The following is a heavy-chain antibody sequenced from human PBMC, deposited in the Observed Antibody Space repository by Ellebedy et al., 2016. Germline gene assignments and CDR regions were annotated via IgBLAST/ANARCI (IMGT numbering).Heavy chain of an antibody. Sequence: SVKVSCXASGGTFSSDAISWVRQAPGQGLEWMGGIIPVFGVAYYAQSFQGRVTITADESTSTGYMELSSLTSEDTAVYYCATERGTAVANPDSWGQGTLVTVSS. V-gene: IGHV1-69*13. D-gene: IGHD6-19*01. J-gene: IGHJ4*02. CDR2: IIPVFGVA. CDR3: ATERGTAVANPDS. CDR1: GGTFSSDA.